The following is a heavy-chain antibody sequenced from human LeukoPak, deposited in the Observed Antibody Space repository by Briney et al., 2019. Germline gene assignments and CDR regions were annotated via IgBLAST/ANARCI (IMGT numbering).Heavy chain of an antibody. Sequence: SETLSLTCTVSGGSISSSSYYWGWIRQPPGKGLEWIGSIYHSGSTNYNPSLKSRVTISVDKSKNEFSLKLSSVTAADTAVYYCAREGGSEIAGRLFSDDAFDIWGQGTMVIVSS. J-gene: IGHJ3*02. CDR2: IYHSGST. CDR3: AREGGSEIAGRLFSDDAFDI. V-gene: IGHV4-39*07. D-gene: IGHD6-6*01. CDR1: GGSISSSSYY.